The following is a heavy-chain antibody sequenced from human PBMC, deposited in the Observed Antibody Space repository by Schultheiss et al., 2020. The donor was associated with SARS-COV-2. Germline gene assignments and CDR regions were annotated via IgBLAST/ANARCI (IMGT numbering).Heavy chain of an antibody. Sequence: SETLSLTCTVSGCSISSYYWSWIRQPPGKGLEWIGYIFHSGSTNYNPSLKSRVTISVDTSKNQFSLKLSSVTAADTAVYYCAKDPRELLYIAEYFQHWGQGTLVTVSS. CDR2: IFHSGST. CDR1: GCSISSYY. J-gene: IGHJ1*01. V-gene: IGHV4-59*12. D-gene: IGHD1-26*01. CDR3: AKDPRELLYIAEYFQH.